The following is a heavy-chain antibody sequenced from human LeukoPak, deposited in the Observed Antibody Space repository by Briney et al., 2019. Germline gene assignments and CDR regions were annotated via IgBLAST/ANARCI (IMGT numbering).Heavy chain of an antibody. CDR2: INHSGST. V-gene: IGHV4-34*01. D-gene: IGHD5-18*01. Sequence: PSETLSLTCAVYGGSFSGYCWSWIRQPPGKGLEWIGEINHSGSTNYNPSLKSRVTISVDTSKNQFSLKLSSVTAADTAVYYCAGGVRYSYELDYWGQGTLVTVSS. J-gene: IGHJ4*02. CDR1: GGSFSGYC. CDR3: AGGVRYSYELDY.